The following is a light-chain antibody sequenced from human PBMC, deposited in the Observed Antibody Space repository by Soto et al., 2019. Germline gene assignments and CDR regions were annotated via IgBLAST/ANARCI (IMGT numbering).Light chain of an antibody. J-gene: IGLJ3*02. CDR1: SSDVGGYNY. CDR3: SSYTRSSTWV. V-gene: IGLV2-14*01. CDR2: DVS. Sequence: QSALTQPASVSGSPGQSITISCTGTSSDVGGYNYVSWYQQHPGKAPKLMIYDVSYRPSAVSNRFSGSKSGNTASLTISGLQAEDEADYYCSSYTRSSTWVFGGGTKLTVL.